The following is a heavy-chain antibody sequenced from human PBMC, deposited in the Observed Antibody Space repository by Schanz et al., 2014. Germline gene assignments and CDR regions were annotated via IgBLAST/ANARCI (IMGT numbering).Heavy chain of an antibody. CDR1: GFTFSNYT. CDR3: ARGVRVRGIIIDY. D-gene: IGHD3-10*01. V-gene: IGHV3-21*01. Sequence: EVQLVESGGGLVKPGGSLRLSCAASGFTFSNYTVYWVRQAPGKGLEWVSSITSTSRYIYYADSLKGRFTISRDNAKNSVYLQMNSLRAEDTAEYYCARGVRVRGIIIDYWGPGTLVTVSS. CDR2: ITSTSRYI. J-gene: IGHJ4*02.